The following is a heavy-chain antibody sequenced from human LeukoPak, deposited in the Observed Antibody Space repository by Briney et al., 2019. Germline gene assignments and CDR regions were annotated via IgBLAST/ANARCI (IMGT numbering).Heavy chain of an antibody. V-gene: IGHV3-9*01. Sequence: GGSLRLSCAASGFTFEDYAMYWVRQAPGKGLEWVSGISWNSDNIGYADSVKGRFTISRDNAKNSLYLQMNSLRAEDTAVYYCARDVDYRDYWGQRTLVTVSS. CDR2: ISWNSDNI. D-gene: IGHD3-16*01. J-gene: IGHJ4*02. CDR3: ARDVDYRDY. CDR1: GFTFEDYA.